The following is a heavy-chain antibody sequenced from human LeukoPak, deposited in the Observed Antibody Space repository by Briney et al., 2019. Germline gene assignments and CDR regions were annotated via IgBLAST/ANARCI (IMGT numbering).Heavy chain of an antibody. CDR1: GGSIRSYY. V-gene: IGHV4-59*01. CDR2: LYYSGST. CDR3: ATSSGWYERNTWGGWFDP. Sequence: KPSETLSLTCIGSGGSIRSYYWNLIRQPPGKRPASIGHLYYSGSTNYNPSLKSRVSISVDTSKNQFSLKLRSVTAADTAVYYCATSSGWYERNTWGGWFDPWGQGTLVTVSS. D-gene: IGHD6-19*01. J-gene: IGHJ5*02.